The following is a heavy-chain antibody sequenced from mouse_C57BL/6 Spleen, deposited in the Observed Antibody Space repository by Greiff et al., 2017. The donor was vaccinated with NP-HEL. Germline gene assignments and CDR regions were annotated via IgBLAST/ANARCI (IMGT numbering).Heavy chain of an antibody. CDR1: GYAFSSSW. Sequence: VKLQQSGPELVKPGASVKISCKASGYAFSSSWMNWVKQRPGKGLEWIGRIYPGDGDTNYNGKFKGKATLTADKSSSTAYMQLSSLTSEDSAVYFCARYWDYWGQGTTLTVSS. J-gene: IGHJ2*01. CDR2: IYPGDGDT. CDR3: ARYWDY. V-gene: IGHV1-82*01. D-gene: IGHD4-1*01.